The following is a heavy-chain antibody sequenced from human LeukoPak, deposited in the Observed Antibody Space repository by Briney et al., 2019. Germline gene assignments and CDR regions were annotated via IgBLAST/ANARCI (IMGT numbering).Heavy chain of an antibody. CDR2: IISSSSYI. CDR3: ARDLIAVATPIDAFDI. D-gene: IGHD5-12*01. J-gene: IGHJ3*02. V-gene: IGHV3-21*01. Sequence: GGSLRLSCAASGFTFSSYSMNWVRQAPGKGLEWVSSIISSSSYIYYADSVKGRFTISRDNAKNSLYLQMNSLRAEDMAVYYCARDLIAVATPIDAFDIWGQGTMVTVSS. CDR1: GFTFSSYS.